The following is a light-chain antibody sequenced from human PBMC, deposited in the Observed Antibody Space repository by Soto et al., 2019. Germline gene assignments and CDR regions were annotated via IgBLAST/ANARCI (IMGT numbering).Light chain of an antibody. CDR2: LGS. J-gene: IGKJ2*01. CDR3: MQALQTPYT. V-gene: IGKV2-28*01. CDR1: QSLLHSNGYNY. Sequence: DIVMTQSPLSLPVTPGEPASISCRSSQSLLHSNGYNYLDWYLQKPGQSPQLLIYLGSNRASGVPDRFSGSGSGTDVTLKISKVEADDVGVYYCMQALQTPYTFGQVTKADIK.